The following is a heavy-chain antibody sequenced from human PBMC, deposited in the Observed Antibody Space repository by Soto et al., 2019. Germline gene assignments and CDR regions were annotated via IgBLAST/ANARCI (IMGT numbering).Heavy chain of an antibody. CDR2: ITHDGSGT. CDR1: GFIFTNYW. Sequence: GRSLRLSCAASGFIFTNYWMHWVRQVPGRGLVWVSGITHDGSGTKYADSVKGRFTISRDNAKNMVYLQMNSLRPEDTAVYDCGNVFEYWRHGTVVTVSS. V-gene: IGHV3-74*01. CDR3: GNVFEY. J-gene: IGHJ4*01.